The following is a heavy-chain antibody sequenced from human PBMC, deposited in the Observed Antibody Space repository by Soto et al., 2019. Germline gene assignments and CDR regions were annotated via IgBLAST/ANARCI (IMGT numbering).Heavy chain of an antibody. CDR2: INAGNGNT. CDR3: ASLYYDGVCGYYPTRDAFES. CDR1: GYTFTSYA. J-gene: IGHJ3*02. D-gene: IGHD3-3*01. Sequence: ASVKVSCKASGYTFTSYAMHWVRQSPGQRLEWMGWINAGNGNTKYSQKFQGRVTITRDTSASTAYMELSSLRSEDTAVYYCASLYYDGVCGYYPTRDAFESWGQGTTV. V-gene: IGHV1-3*01.